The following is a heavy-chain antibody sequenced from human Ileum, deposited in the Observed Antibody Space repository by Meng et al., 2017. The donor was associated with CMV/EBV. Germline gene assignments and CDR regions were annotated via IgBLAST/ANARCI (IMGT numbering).Heavy chain of an antibody. J-gene: IGHJ4*02. D-gene: IGHD3-3*01. CDR2: TYYRSKWYN. CDR3: ARVDDFWSGYFDS. Sequence: DSVSRNSAAWNWSRQSPSRGLEWLGRTYYRSKWYNDYAVSVRSRIPINPDTSKNQFSLQLNSVTPEDTAVYYCARVDDFWSGYFDSWGQGTLVTVSS. CDR1: DSVSRNSAA. V-gene: IGHV6-1*01.